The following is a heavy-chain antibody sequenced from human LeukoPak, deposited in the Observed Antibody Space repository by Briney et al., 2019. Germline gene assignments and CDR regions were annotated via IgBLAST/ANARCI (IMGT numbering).Heavy chain of an antibody. CDR1: GYSFTAFY. CDR2: INPRDGTT. V-gene: IGHV1-46*01. CDR3: ARGADQEFDF. J-gene: IGHJ4*02. Sequence: DSVKVSCKTSGYSFTAFYIHWVRQAPGQGLEWMGMINPRDGTTRTLQKFQGRVTMTRDTSTSTLYMGLSSLRSEDTATYFCARGADQEFDFWGQGTLVTVSS.